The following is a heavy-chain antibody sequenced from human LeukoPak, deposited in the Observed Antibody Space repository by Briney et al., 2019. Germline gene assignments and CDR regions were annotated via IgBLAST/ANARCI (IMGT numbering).Heavy chain of an antibody. Sequence: GGSLRLSCADSGFTVSSNYMSWVRQAPGKGQECVAVIYIGGTTYYADSVKGRFTLSRDNSKNTLYLQMNSLRAEDTAVYYCARDLETVRGVMSYWGQGTLVTVSS. CDR1: GFTVSSNY. CDR2: IYIGGTT. D-gene: IGHD3-10*01. CDR3: ARDLETVRGVMSY. V-gene: IGHV3-66*01. J-gene: IGHJ4*02.